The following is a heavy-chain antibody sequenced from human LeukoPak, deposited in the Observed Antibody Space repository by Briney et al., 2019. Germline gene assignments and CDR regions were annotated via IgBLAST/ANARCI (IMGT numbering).Heavy chain of an antibody. CDR2: IYYSGST. D-gene: IGHD3-22*01. CDR3: ARGYYYDSSGDAFDI. Sequence: SETLSLTCTVSGGSISSGDYYWSWIRQPPGKGLEWIGYIYYSGSTYYNPSLKSRVTISVDTSKNQFSLKLSSVTAAETAVYFCARGYYYDSSGDAFDIWGKGTMVTVPS. CDR1: GGSISSGDYY. V-gene: IGHV4-30-4*08. J-gene: IGHJ3*02.